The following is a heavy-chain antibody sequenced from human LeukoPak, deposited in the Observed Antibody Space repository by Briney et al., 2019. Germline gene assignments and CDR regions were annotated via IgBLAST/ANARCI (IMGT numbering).Heavy chain of an antibody. CDR3: ARDRGYSYGYGVNWFDP. V-gene: IGHV1-8*01. J-gene: IGHJ5*02. CDR2: MNPKSGNT. D-gene: IGHD5-18*01. Sequence: GASVKVSCKASGNTFTSYDINWVRQATGQGLEWMGWMNPKSGNTGYAQKFQGRVTMTRNTSISTAYMELSRLRSEDTAVYYCARDRGYSYGYGVNWFDPWGQGTLVTVSS. CDR1: GNTFTSYD.